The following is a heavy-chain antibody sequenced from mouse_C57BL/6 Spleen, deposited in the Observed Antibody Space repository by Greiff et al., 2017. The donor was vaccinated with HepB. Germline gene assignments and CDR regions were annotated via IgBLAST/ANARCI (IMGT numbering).Heavy chain of an antibody. V-gene: IGHV14-2*01. CDR1: GFNIKDYY. J-gene: IGHJ4*01. CDR3: AKGTVVATDYAMDY. D-gene: IGHD1-1*01. CDR2: IDPEDGET. Sequence: VQLKESGAELVKPGASVKLSCTASGFNIKDYYMHWVKQRTEQGLEWIGRIDPEDGETKYAPKFQGKATITADTSSNTAYLQLSSLTSEDTAVYYCAKGTVVATDYAMDYWGQETSVTVSS.